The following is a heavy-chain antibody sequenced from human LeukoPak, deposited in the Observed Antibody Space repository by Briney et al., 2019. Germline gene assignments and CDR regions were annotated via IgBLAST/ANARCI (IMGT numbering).Heavy chain of an antibody. J-gene: IGHJ4*02. CDR2: INSGGST. CDR3: ARHSRPSYYYDSSGYTGQFGY. V-gene: IGHV3-66*04. Sequence: GGSLRLSCAASGFTVSSNYMSWVRQAPGKGLEWVSVINSGGSTYYADSVKGRFTISRDNSKNTLYLQMNSLRAEDTAVYYCARHSRPSYYYDSSGYTGQFGYWGQGTLVTVSS. D-gene: IGHD3-22*01. CDR1: GFTVSSNY.